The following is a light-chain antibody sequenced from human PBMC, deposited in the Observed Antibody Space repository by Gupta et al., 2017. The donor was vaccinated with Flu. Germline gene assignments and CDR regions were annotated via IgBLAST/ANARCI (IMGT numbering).Light chain of an antibody. J-gene: IGKJ4*01. CDR1: QSVSSSF. CDR2: GTS. Sequence: EIVLTQSPGTLSVSPGQRATITCRASQSVSSSFLAWYQVKPGQRPRLLMYGTSNRATGIPDRFSGSGSGTDFSLTITRLEPEDSAVYYCQQYDTSPLTFGGGTKVEIK. V-gene: IGKV3-20*01. CDR3: QQYDTSPLT.